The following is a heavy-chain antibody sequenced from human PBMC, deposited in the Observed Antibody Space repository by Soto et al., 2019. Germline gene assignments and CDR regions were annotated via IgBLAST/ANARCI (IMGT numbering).Heavy chain of an antibody. V-gene: IGHV4-59*07. J-gene: IGHJ6*02. CDR3: VRSPAYCSSTSCPASGMDV. CDR2: IYYSGST. D-gene: IGHD2-2*01. Sequence: SDTLSLTCTVSSVSISSYFWNWIRQPPGKGLEWIAYIYYSGSTSYNPSLKSRVTISVDVSKSQFSLKLSSVTAADTAVYYCVRSPAYCSSTSCPASGMDVWGQGTTVTVS. CDR1: SVSISSYF.